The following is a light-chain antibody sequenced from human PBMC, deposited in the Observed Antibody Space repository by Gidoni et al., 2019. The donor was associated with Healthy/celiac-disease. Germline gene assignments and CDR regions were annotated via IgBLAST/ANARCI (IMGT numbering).Light chain of an antibody. CDR2: WAS. CDR3: QQYYSTPYT. Sequence: IVMTQSPASLAVSLGERATINCKSSQSVLYSSNNKNYLAWYQQKPGQPPKLLIYWASTRESGVPDRFSGGGSGTDFTLTISSLQAEDVAVYYCQQYYSTPYTFGQGTKLEIK. V-gene: IGKV4-1*01. J-gene: IGKJ2*01. CDR1: QSVLYSSNNKNY.